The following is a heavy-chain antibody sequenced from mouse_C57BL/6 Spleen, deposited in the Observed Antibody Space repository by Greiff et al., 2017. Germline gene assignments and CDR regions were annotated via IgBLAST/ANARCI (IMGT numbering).Heavy chain of an antibody. CDR1: GFTFSSYT. Sequence: EVKVEESGGGLVKPGGSLKLSCAASGFTFSSYTMSWVRQTPEKRLEWVATISGGGGNTYYPDSVKGRFTISRDNAKNTLYLQMSSLRSEDTALYYCARHPYYGSLDYWGQGTTLTVSS. CDR2: ISGGGGNT. J-gene: IGHJ2*01. D-gene: IGHD1-1*01. CDR3: ARHPYYGSLDY. V-gene: IGHV5-9*01.